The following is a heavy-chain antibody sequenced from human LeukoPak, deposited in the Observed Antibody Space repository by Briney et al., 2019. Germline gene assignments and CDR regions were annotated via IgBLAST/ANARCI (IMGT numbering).Heavy chain of an antibody. D-gene: IGHD3-10*01. CDR2: IYYSGST. Sequence: PSETLSLTCTVSGGSISSYYWSWIRQPPGKGLEWIGYIYYSGSTNYNPSLKSRVTISVDTSKNQFSLKLSSVTAADTAVYYCARWRTMVGPDYWGQGTLVTVSS. CDR1: GGSISSYY. V-gene: IGHV4-59*01. CDR3: ARWRTMVGPDY. J-gene: IGHJ4*02.